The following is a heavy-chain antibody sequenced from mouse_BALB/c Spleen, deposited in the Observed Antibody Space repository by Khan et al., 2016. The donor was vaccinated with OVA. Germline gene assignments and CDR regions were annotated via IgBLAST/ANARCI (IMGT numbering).Heavy chain of an antibody. CDR1: GYSITSNYA. J-gene: IGHJ4*01. D-gene: IGHD1-1*01. Sequence: EVQLQESGPGLVKPSQSLSLTCTVTGYSITSNYAWNWIRQFPGNKLEWMGYISYSGSTNYNPSLKSRISITRDTSKNQFFLQLTSVTTEDTATYYCARGNYYGYAMDYWGPGTSIPVSS. CDR3: ARGNYYGYAMDY. CDR2: ISYSGST. V-gene: IGHV3-2*02.